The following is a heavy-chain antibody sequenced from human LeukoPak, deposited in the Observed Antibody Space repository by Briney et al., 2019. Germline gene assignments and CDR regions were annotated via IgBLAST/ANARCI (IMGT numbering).Heavy chain of an antibody. Sequence: PGGSLRLSWVASGFTFSGHWMHWVRQVPGKGLMAVSRITPDGNAAAYADSVKGRFTISRDNAKNTLYLEMNSLTAEDTALYHCTRSGYSNGYDYWGQGTLVTVSS. D-gene: IGHD2-15*01. CDR2: ITPDGNAA. V-gene: IGHV3-74*03. CDR1: GFTFSGHW. J-gene: IGHJ4*02. CDR3: TRSGYSNGYDY.